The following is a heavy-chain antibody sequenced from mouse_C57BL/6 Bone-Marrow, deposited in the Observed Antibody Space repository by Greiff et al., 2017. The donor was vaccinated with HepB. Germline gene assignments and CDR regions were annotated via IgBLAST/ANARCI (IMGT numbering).Heavy chain of an antibody. Sequence: QVQLQQPGAELVRPGTSVKLSCKASGYTFTSYWRHGVKQRPGQGLEWIGVIDPSDSYTNYNQKFKGKATLTVDTSSSTAYMQLSSLTSEDSAVYYCARWRGWLLHYWGQGTTLTVSS. CDR1: GYTFTSYW. J-gene: IGHJ2*01. CDR2: IDPSDSYT. D-gene: IGHD2-3*01. CDR3: ARWRGWLLHY. V-gene: IGHV1-59*01.